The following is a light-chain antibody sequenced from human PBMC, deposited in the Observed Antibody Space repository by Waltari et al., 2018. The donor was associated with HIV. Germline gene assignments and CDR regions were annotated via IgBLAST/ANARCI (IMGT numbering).Light chain of an antibody. CDR1: SSNIGSNY. V-gene: IGLV1-47*01. J-gene: IGLJ3*02. CDR2: RSN. Sequence: QSVLTQPPSASGTPGQRVTISCSGSSSNIGSNYVYWYQQLPGTAPKLLIYRSNQRPSGFPGRFSGSKSGTSASLAISGLRSEDEADYYCAAWDDSLSGPVFGGGTKLTVL. CDR3: AAWDDSLSGPV.